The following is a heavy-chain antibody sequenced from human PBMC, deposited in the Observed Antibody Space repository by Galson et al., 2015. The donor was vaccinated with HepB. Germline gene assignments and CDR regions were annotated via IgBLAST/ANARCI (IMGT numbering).Heavy chain of an antibody. Sequence: SLRLSCAASGFTFSSYSMNWVRQAPGKGLEWVSSISSSSSYIYYADSVKGRFTISRDNAKNSLYLQMNSLRAEDTAVYYCARDGPGCSTSCYAPYYYYYYMDVWGKGTTVTVSS. V-gene: IGHV3-21*01. CDR2: ISSSSSYI. CDR3: ARDGPGCSTSCYAPYYYYYYMDV. D-gene: IGHD2-2*01. CDR1: GFTFSSYS. J-gene: IGHJ6*03.